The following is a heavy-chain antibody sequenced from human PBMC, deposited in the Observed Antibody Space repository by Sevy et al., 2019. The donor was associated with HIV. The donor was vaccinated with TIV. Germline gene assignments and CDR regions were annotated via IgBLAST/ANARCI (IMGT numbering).Heavy chain of an antibody. D-gene: IGHD3-3*01. CDR2: IWYDGTNE. Sequence: GSLRLSCAASGFTFSSYAIHWVRQAPGKGLEWVAVIWYDGTNEYYADSVKGRFTISRDNSKNTQYLQMNSLRAEDTAVYYCAREGLLEWLFSFDYWGLGTLVTVSS. J-gene: IGHJ4*02. CDR1: GFTFSSYA. CDR3: AREGLLEWLFSFDY. V-gene: IGHV3-33*01.